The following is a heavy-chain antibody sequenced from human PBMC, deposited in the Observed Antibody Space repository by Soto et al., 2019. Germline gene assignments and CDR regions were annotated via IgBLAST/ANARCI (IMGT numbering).Heavy chain of an antibody. J-gene: IGHJ4*02. CDR2: IIPILGIA. Sequence: QVQLVQSGAEVKKPGSSVKVSCKASGGTFSSYTISWVRQAPGQGLEWMGRIIPILGIANYAQKCQGRVTITADKSTSTAYMELSSLRSEDTAVYYCATGLVVDYDIDYWCQGTLVTVSS. V-gene: IGHV1-69*02. D-gene: IGHD2-15*01. CDR3: ATGLVVDYDIDY. CDR1: GGTFSSYT.